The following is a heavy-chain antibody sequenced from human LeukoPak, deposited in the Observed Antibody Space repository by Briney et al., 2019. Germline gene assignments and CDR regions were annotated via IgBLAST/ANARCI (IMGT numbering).Heavy chain of an antibody. D-gene: IGHD6-13*01. J-gene: IGHJ4*02. CDR2: IKENGSET. CDR3: VRADFRGSSWDFAY. Sequence: GGSLRLSCVASGFSLSIYWMGWVRQAPGKGLEWVSNIKENGSETYYVGSVKGRFTISRDNARNSLYLQVNSLRAKDTATYYCVRADFRGSSWDFAYWGQGALVTVSS. CDR1: GFSLSIYW. V-gene: IGHV3-7*04.